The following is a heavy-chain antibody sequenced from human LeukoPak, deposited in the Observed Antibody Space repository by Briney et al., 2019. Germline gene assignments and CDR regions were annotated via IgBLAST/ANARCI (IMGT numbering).Heavy chain of an antibody. CDR3: AKQDIAVVPASFFFKTEFDF. J-gene: IGHJ4*02. V-gene: IGHV3-23*01. CDR1: GFTFSSYA. CDR2: ISNSGDYT. Sequence: GGSLRLSCAASGFTFSSYAMSWVRQAPGKGLGWVSAISNSGDYTYYADSVKGRFTISRDNSKNTLYLQMNTLRAEDTAVYYCAKQDIAVVPASFFFKTEFDFWGQGALVIVSS. D-gene: IGHD2-2*01.